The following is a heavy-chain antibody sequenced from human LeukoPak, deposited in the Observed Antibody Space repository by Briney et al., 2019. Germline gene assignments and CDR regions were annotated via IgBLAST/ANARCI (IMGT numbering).Heavy chain of an antibody. CDR2: IIPIFGTA. CDR3: ATSGGIFGSSSLDVGSGDNN. J-gene: IGHJ4*02. Sequence: SVKVSFKASGGTFSSYAISWVRQTPGQGLEWMGGIIPIFGTANYAQKFQGRVTITTDESTSTAYMELSSLRSEDTAVYYCATSGGIFGSSSLDVGSGDNNWGQGTLVTVSS. V-gene: IGHV1-69*05. CDR1: GGTFSSYA. D-gene: IGHD6-6*01.